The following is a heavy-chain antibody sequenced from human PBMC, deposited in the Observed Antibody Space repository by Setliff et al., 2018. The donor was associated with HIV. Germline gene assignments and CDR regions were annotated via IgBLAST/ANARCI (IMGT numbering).Heavy chain of an antibody. CDR3: ARAAAGNTGPFDL. CDR2: IYHTGST. J-gene: IGHJ4*02. V-gene: IGHV4-38-2*01. Sequence: SETLSLTCDVSGFSISSRYYWGWIRQSPGKGLEWIGNIYHTGSTKHNPSLKSRVTISLDTSKNQFSLKLTSVTASDTAVYYCARAAAGNTGPFDLWGQGSPVTVSS. D-gene: IGHD4-17*01. CDR1: GFSISSRYY.